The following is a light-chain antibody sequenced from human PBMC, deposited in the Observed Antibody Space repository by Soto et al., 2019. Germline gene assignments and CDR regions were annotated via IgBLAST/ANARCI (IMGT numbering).Light chain of an antibody. CDR1: SSDVGGYNY. V-gene: IGLV2-14*01. Sequence: QSVLTQPASVSGSPGQSITISCAGASSDVGGYNYVSWYQQHPGKAPKLIIYEVTNRPSGVSSRFSGSKSANTASLTISGLQAEDEADYYCCSFTSSHTWVFGGGTKLTVL. J-gene: IGLJ3*02. CDR3: CSFTSSHTWV. CDR2: EVT.